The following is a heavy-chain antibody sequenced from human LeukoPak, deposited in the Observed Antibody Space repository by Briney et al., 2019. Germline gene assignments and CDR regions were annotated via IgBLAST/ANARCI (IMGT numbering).Heavy chain of an antibody. CDR1: GYSISSGYY. CDR2: IYYSGST. Sequence: SETLSLTCAVSGYSISSGYYWGWIRQPPGKGLEWIGSIYYSGSTYYNPSLKSRVTISVDTSKNQFSLKLSSVTAADTAVYYCARHPYCSGGSCRYYYYYYYMDVWGKGTTVTVSS. D-gene: IGHD2-15*01. V-gene: IGHV4-38-2*01. J-gene: IGHJ6*03. CDR3: ARHPYCSGGSCRYYYYYYYMDV.